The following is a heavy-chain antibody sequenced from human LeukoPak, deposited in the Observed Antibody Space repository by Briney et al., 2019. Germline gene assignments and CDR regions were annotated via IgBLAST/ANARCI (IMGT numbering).Heavy chain of an antibody. CDR3: ATVGYYDNSGYFYSGWFDP. J-gene: IGHJ5*02. CDR2: FDPEDGKI. Sequence: ASVKVSCKVSGDTLSELSMHWVRQAPGKGLEWMGGFDPEDGKIIYAQKFQGRVILTEDTSADTVHMELSGLRSEDTAIYYCATVGYYDNSGYFYSGWFDPWGQGTLITVSS. CDR1: GDTLSELS. V-gene: IGHV1-24*01. D-gene: IGHD3-22*01.